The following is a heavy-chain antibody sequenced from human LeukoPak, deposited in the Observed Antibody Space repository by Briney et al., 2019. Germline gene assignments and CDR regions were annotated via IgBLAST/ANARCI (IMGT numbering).Heavy chain of an antibody. V-gene: IGHV4-30-4*01. CDR3: ASLAKGYYYYGMDV. Sequence: SETLSLTCTVSGGSISRGDYYWSWIRQTPGKGLECIGYIYYSGSTYYNPSLKSRFTISIDTSKNQFSLKLSSVTAADTAVYYCASLAKGYYYYGMDVWGQGTTVTVSS. J-gene: IGHJ6*02. CDR2: IYYSGST. CDR1: GGSISRGDYY.